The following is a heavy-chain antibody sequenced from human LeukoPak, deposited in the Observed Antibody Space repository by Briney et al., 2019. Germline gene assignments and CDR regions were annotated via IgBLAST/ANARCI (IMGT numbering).Heavy chain of an antibody. CDR2: INPSGGST. CDR1: GGTFSSYA. J-gene: IGHJ4*02. D-gene: IGHD4-23*01. CDR3: ARDRHGGNPNDY. Sequence: VASVKVSCKASGGTFSSYAISWVRQAPGQGLEWMGIINPSGGSTSYAQKFQGRVTMTRDTSTSTVYMELSNLRSEDTAVYYCARDRHGGNPNDYWGQGTLVTVSS. V-gene: IGHV1-46*01.